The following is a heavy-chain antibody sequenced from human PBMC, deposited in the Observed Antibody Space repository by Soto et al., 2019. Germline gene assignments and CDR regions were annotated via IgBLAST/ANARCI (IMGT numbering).Heavy chain of an antibody. CDR3: ARVFTPNIAAAGTFDY. CDR1: GGSISSGNW. J-gene: IGHJ4*02. V-gene: IGHV4-4*02. D-gene: IGHD6-13*01. CDR2: ISHSGST. Sequence: QVQLQESGPGLVKPSGTLSLTCAVSGGSISSGNWWNWVRQPPGKGLEWIGEISHSGSTNYNPSLKSRVTISVDKSKNQSSLKLSSVTAADTAVYFCARVFTPNIAAAGTFDYWGQGTLVTVSS.